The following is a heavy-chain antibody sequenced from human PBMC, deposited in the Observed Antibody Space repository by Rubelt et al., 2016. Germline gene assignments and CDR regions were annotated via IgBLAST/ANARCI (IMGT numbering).Heavy chain of an antibody. V-gene: IGHV1-18*01. J-gene: IGHJ3*02. Sequence: QVQLVQSGAEVKKPGASVKVSCKASGYTFTSYGISWVRQAPGQGLEWMGWISAYNGNTNYAQKLQGRVTMTTDTSTGTAYSELRSLRSDDTAVYYCARDRTWLVPGLDAFDIWGQGTMVTVSS. CDR3: ARDRTWLVPGLDAFDI. D-gene: IGHD6-19*01. CDR1: GYTFTSYG. CDR2: ISAYNGNT.